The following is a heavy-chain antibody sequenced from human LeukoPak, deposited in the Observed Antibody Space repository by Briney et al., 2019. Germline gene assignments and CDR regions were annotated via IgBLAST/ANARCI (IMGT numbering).Heavy chain of an antibody. Sequence: GGSLRLSCAASGFTFSSYGMHWVRQAPGKGLEWVGFIRYDGSNKYYADSVKGRFTISRDNSKNTLYLQMNSLRAEDTAVYYCAKDRYSSSWYAKYFDYWGQGTLVTVSS. D-gene: IGHD6-13*01. CDR2: IRYDGSNK. J-gene: IGHJ4*02. CDR3: AKDRYSSSWYAKYFDY. V-gene: IGHV3-30*02. CDR1: GFTFSSYG.